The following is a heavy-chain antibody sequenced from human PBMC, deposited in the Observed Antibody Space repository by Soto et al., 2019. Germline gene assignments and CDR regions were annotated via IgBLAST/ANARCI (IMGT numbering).Heavy chain of an antibody. Sequence: ESLKISCKGSGYSFTSYWISWVRQMPGRGLEWMGRIDPSDSYTSYSPSFQGHVTISADKSISTAYLQWSSLKASDTAMYYCARNGIVLVPAAQTSYYYYGMDVWGQGTTVTVSS. D-gene: IGHD2-2*01. CDR2: IDPSDSYT. CDR1: GYSFTSYW. V-gene: IGHV5-10-1*01. J-gene: IGHJ6*02. CDR3: ARNGIVLVPAAQTSYYYYGMDV.